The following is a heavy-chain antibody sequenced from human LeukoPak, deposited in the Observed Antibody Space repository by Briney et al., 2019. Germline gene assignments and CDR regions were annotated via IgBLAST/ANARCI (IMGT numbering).Heavy chain of an antibody. V-gene: IGHV4-34*01. Sequence: GSLRLSCAASGFTFSNAWMSWVRRAPGKGLEWIGEINHSGSTNYNPSLKSRVTISVDTSKNQFSLKLSSVTAADTAVYYCARGLSRGLQRMLYFDYWGQGTLVTVSS. CDR1: GFTFSNAW. CDR3: ARGLSRGLQRMLYFDY. CDR2: INHSGST. J-gene: IGHJ4*02. D-gene: IGHD1-1*01.